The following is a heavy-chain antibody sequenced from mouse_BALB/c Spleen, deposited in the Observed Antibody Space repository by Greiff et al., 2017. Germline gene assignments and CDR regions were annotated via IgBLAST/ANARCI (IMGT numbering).Heavy chain of an antibody. Sequence: EVKLMESGGGLVQPGGSRKLSCAASGLTFSSFGMHWVRQAPEKGLEWVAYISSGSSTIYYADTVKGRFTISRDNPKNTLFLQMTSLRSEDTAMYYCARDPMITASMDYWGQGTSVTVSS. CDR1: GLTFSSFG. CDR2: ISSGSSTI. D-gene: IGHD2-4*01. V-gene: IGHV5-17*02. CDR3: ARDPMITASMDY. J-gene: IGHJ4*01.